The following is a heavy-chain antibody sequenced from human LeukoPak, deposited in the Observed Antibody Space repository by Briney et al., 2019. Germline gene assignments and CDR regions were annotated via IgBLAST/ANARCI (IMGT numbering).Heavy chain of an antibody. Sequence: ASVKVSCKASGYTFTDYYMHWVRQAPGQGLEWMGWINPKSGGTNYAQKFQGRVTMTRDTSISTAYMDLSRLRSDDTAVYYCARQCLQLVPYFDYWGQGTLVTVSS. J-gene: IGHJ4*02. CDR1: GYTFTDYY. CDR3: ARQCLQLVPYFDY. V-gene: IGHV1-2*02. D-gene: IGHD6-13*01. CDR2: INPKSGGT.